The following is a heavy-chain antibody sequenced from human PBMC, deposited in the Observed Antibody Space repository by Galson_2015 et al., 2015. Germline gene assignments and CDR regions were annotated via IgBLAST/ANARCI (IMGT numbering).Heavy chain of an antibody. CDR3: ARGHDNEILTGYQAGDY. CDR1: GYTFVNYG. Sequence: SVKVSCKASGYTFVNYGFIWVRQATGQGLEWMGWISTYNGNTNYAQKVQGRVTMTTDTSTTTAYMEVRSLTPDDTAVYYCARGHDNEILTGYQAGDYWGQGTLVTVSS. D-gene: IGHD3-9*01. J-gene: IGHJ4*02. V-gene: IGHV1-18*01. CDR2: ISTYNGNT.